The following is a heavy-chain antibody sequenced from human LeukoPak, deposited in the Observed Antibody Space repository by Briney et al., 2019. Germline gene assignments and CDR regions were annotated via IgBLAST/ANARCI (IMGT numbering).Heavy chain of an antibody. J-gene: IGHJ3*02. CDR3: ASRKKTTNDAFDI. CDR2: IIPILGIA. D-gene: IGHD4-17*01. Sequence: SVKVSCKASGGTFSSYAISWVRQAPGQGLKWMGRIIPILGIANYAQKFQGRVTITADKSTSTAYMELSSLRSEDTAVYYCASRKKTTNDAFDIWGQGTMVTVSS. V-gene: IGHV1-69*04. CDR1: GGTFSSYA.